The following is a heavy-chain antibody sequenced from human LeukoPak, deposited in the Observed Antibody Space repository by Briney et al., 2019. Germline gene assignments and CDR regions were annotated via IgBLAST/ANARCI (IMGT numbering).Heavy chain of an antibody. J-gene: IGHJ6*03. CDR3: ARVLQNYYHMDV. V-gene: IGHV4-59*11. CDR2: IYDSGSA. Sequence: SETLSLTCTVSGVSINSHYWSWIRQPPGKGLEWIGFIYDSGSANYKSSLKSRVTMTVDTSKNQFSLKLNSVTAADTAVYFCARVLQNYYHMDVWGKGTTVTVSS. CDR1: GVSINSHY. D-gene: IGHD3-3*01.